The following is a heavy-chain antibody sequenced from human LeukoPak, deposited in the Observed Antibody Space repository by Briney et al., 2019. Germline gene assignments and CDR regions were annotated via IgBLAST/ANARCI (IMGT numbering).Heavy chain of an antibody. J-gene: IGHJ1*01. D-gene: IGHD6-19*01. CDR1: GFTFTTYA. V-gene: IGHV3-30*02. CDR3: AKDKGSGWLHQVYFQY. Sequence: GGSLRLSCAASGFTFTTYAMHWVRQAPGKGLEWVASIWYDGSNENYADSVKGRFTISGDNSKDTLYLQMSSLSAEDTAVYYCAKDKGSGWLHQVYFQYWGQGPVVIASS. CDR2: IWYDGSNE.